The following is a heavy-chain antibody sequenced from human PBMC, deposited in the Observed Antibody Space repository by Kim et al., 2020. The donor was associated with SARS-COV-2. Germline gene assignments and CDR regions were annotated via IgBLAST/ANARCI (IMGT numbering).Heavy chain of an antibody. J-gene: IGHJ4*02. CDR1: GGTFSSYA. Sequence: SVKVSCKASGGTFSSYAISWVRQAPGQGLEWMGGIIPIFGTANYAQKFQGRVTITADESTSTAYMELSSLRSEDTAVYYCARPAGVWFGESYFDYWGQGTLVTVSS. D-gene: IGHD3-10*01. CDR3: ARPAGVWFGESYFDY. CDR2: IIPIFGTA. V-gene: IGHV1-69*13.